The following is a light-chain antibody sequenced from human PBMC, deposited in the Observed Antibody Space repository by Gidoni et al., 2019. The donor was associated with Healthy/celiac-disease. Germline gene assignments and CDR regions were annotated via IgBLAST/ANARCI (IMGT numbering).Light chain of an antibody. Sequence: DIQMTQSPSSLSASVGDRVTITCRASQSISSYLNWYQQKPGKAPKLLIYAASSLQSGVPSRFSGSGSGTDFTHTISSLQPEDFSTYYCQQSDSTPFTFXPXTKVDIK. J-gene: IGKJ3*01. V-gene: IGKV1-39*01. CDR2: AAS. CDR1: QSISSY. CDR3: QQSDSTPFT.